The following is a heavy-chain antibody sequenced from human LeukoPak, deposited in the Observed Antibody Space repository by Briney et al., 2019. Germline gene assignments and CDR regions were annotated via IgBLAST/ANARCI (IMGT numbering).Heavy chain of an antibody. V-gene: IGHV3-53*01. J-gene: IGHJ4*02. Sequence: GGSLGLSCAASGFSVSGNYMSWVRQAPGKGLEWVSFIHTSGSTFYADSVKGRFTISRDNSKNTLYLQMNSLRAEDTAVYYCARGYCSGSSCSKFDYWGQGTLVTVSS. CDR3: ARGYCSGSSCSKFDY. D-gene: IGHD2-15*01. CDR2: IHTSGST. CDR1: GFSVSGNY.